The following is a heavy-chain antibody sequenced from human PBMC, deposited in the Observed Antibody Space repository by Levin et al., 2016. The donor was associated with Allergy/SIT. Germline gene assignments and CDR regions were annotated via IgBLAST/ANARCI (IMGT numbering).Heavy chain of an antibody. CDR1: GFTFSSYD. CDR2: IGTAGDP. Sequence: GESLKISCAASGFTFSSYDMHWVRQATGKGLEWVSAIGTAGDPYYPGSVKGRFTISRENAKNSLYLQMNSLRAGDTAVYYCAKDTGSWDIVVTQGGFDYWGQGTLVTVSS. D-gene: IGHD2-15*01. CDR3: AKDTGSWDIVVTQGGFDY. V-gene: IGHV3-13*05. J-gene: IGHJ4*02.